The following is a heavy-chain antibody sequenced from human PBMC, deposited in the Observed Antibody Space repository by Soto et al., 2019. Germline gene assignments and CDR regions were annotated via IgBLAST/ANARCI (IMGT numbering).Heavy chain of an antibody. CDR1: GGSISSSDYY. Sequence: QLQLQESGPGLVKPSETLSLTCTVSGGSISSSDYYWGWIRQPPGMGLEWIGSIYYSGITYYNPSLSSRITISVDTSENQFSLKLSSVTAADTALYYCARHLTYNTYAERFDPWGQGTLVTVSS. CDR3: ARHLTYNTYAERFDP. V-gene: IGHV4-39*01. J-gene: IGHJ5*02. CDR2: IYYSGIT. D-gene: IGHD1-1*01.